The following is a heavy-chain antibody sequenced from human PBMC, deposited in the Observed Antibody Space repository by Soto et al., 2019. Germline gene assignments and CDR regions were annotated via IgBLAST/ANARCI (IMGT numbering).Heavy chain of an antibody. CDR3: ARGLVDSGGNCFDS. V-gene: IGHV1-8*01. CDR2: MNPKSGNT. Sequence: GASVKVSCKASAYSINSYDMNWLRQATGQGLEWMGWMNPKSGNTGFAEKFQGRVKMTWNTSTGTVYLEISSLRPEDTAVYYCARGLVDSGGNCFDSWGQGTQVTVSS. D-gene: IGHD4-17*01. J-gene: IGHJ4*02. CDR1: AYSINSYD.